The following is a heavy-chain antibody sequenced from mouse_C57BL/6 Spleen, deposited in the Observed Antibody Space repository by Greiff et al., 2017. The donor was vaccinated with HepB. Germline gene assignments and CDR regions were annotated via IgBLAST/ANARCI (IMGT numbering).Heavy chain of an antibody. D-gene: IGHD1-1*01. J-gene: IGHJ1*03. CDR3: ARTVAQYFDV. V-gene: IGHV5-6*01. CDR2: ISSGGSYT. CDR1: GFTFSSYG. Sequence: EVKVVESGGDLVKPGGSLKLSCAASGFTFSSYGMSWVRQTPDKRLEWVATISSGGSYTYYPDSVKGRFTISRDNAKNTLYLQMSSLKSEDTAMYYCARTVAQYFDVWGTGTTVTVSS.